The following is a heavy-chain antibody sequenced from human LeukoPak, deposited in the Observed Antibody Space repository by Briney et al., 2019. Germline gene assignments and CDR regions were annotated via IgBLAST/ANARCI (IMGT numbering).Heavy chain of an antibody. V-gene: IGHV4-59*01. CDR2: IYYSGST. D-gene: IGHD6-19*01. Sequence: PSETLSLTCTVSGGSISSYYWSWIRQPPGKGLEWIGYIYYSGSTNYNPSLKSRVTISVDTSKNQFSLKLSSVTAADTAVYYCARAWSSGWYYMDVWGKGTTVTVSS. CDR3: ARAWSSGWYYMDV. CDR1: GGSISSYY. J-gene: IGHJ6*03.